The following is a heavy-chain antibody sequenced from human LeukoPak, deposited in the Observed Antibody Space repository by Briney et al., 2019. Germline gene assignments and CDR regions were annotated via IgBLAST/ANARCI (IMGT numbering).Heavy chain of an antibody. J-gene: IGHJ4*02. V-gene: IGHV4-30-4*01. CDR3: ARERRYSSSWVDY. Sequence: SETLSLTCTVSGGSISSGDYYWSWIRQPPGKGLEWIGYIYYSGSTYYNPSLKSRVTISVDTSKNQFSLKLSSVTAADTAVYYCARERRYSSSWVDYWGQGTLVTVSS. CDR2: IYYSGST. CDR1: GGSISSGDYY. D-gene: IGHD6-13*01.